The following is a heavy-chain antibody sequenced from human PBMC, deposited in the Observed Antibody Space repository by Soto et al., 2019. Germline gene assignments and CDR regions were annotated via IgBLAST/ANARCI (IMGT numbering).Heavy chain of an antibody. D-gene: IGHD4-17*01. CDR1: GGSISSGGFY. J-gene: IGHJ4*02. Sequence: QVQLQESGPGLVKPSQTLSLTCTVSGGSISSGGFYWTWIRQHPGKGLEWIGHRYYSGSISYCGTTYFSPSLESRISISVDASQNQFSLKLSSVTAADTAVYYCARKSLTVTTPEGYLDYWGQGIFVTVSS. CDR2: ISYCGTT. V-gene: IGHV4-31*08. CDR3: ARKSLTVTTPEGYLDY.